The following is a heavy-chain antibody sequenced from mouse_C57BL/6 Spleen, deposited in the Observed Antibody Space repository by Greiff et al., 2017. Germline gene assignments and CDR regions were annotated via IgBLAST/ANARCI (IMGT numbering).Heavy chain of an antibody. D-gene: IGHD1-1*01. J-gene: IGHJ4*01. CDR2: ISNGGGST. CDR1: GFTFSDYY. Sequence: EVKLVESGGGLVQPGGSLKLSCAASGFTFSDYYMYWVRQTPEKRLEWVAYISNGGGSTYYPDTVKGRFTISRDNAKNTLYLQMSRLKSEDTAMYYCARHPPYYYGSSYGAMDYWGQGTSVTVAS. CDR3: ARHPPYYYGSSYGAMDY. V-gene: IGHV5-12*01.